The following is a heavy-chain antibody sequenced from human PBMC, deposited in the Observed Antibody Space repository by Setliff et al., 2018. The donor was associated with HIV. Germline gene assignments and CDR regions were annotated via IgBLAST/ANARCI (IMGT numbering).Heavy chain of an antibody. J-gene: IGHJ4*02. D-gene: IGHD3-22*01. Sequence: AGSLRLSCAASGFTFSSYWMYWVRQAPGKGLVWVFGMNTDGSSTRYADSVKGRFTISRDNAKNMLYLQMNSLSADDTAVYYCVRGSGYYYFDNWGQGALVTVSS. CDR1: GFTFSSYW. CDR3: VRGSGYYYFDN. CDR2: MNTDGSST. V-gene: IGHV3-74*01.